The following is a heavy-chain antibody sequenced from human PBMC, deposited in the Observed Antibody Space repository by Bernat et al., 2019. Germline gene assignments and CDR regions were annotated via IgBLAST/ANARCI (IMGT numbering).Heavy chain of an antibody. D-gene: IGHD3-10*02. J-gene: IGHJ4*02. CDR2: VSYTGST. CDR3: ARMFPPLTDYYFDS. CDR1: GGSISNYY. Sequence: QVQLQESGPGLVKPSETLSLTCTVSGGSISNYYWGWVRQPPGKELEWLGYVSYTGSTHYTPHLKSRATVSLDTSDNQFSLNLSSVTAADTAVYYCARMFPPLTDYYFDSWGQGTLVTVSS. V-gene: IGHV4-59*08.